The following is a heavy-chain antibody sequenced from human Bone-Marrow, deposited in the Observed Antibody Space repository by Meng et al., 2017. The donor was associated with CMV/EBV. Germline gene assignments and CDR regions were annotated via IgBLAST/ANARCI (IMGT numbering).Heavy chain of an antibody. V-gene: IGHV3-30*02. J-gene: IGHJ6*01. Sequence: GESLKISCAASGFTFSSYGMHWVRQAPGKGLEWVAFIRYDGSNKHYADSVKGRFTISRDNSKNTLYLQMNSLRAEDTAVYYCAKDGFAGDPRYYGMDVWGQGTTVTVSS. CDR3: AKDGFAGDPRYYGMDV. CDR1: GFTFSSYG. D-gene: IGHD4-17*01. CDR2: IRYDGSNK.